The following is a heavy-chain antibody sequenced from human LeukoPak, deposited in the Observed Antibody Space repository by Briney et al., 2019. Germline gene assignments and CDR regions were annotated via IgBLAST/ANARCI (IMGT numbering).Heavy chain of an antibody. J-gene: IGHJ4*02. CDR3: AKDDLYGKFDY. CDR1: GFSFSSYG. V-gene: IGHV3-23*01. CDR2: LTSSGGST. D-gene: IGHD4-17*01. Sequence: PGGSLSLSCAASGFSFSSYGISWVRQAPGKGLEWVSALTSSGGSTYYADSVKGRFTISRDNSRHTMYLQMNSLRADDTAVYFCAKDDLYGKFDYWGQGTLVTVSS.